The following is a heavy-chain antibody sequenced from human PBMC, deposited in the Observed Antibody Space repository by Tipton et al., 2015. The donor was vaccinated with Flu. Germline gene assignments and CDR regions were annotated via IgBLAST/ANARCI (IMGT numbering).Heavy chain of an antibody. V-gene: IGHV4-38-2*02. Sequence: LRLSCSVSGASISSVCYWGWIRRPPGKGLEWIGSFYYTGGTYYNPSLKSRVTISVDASKNHFSLKLTSVTAADTAIYYCVRDRVFCGGGSCYSDWGQGTLVTVSS. CDR2: FYYTGGT. D-gene: IGHD2-15*01. CDR3: VRDRVFCGGGSCYSD. CDR1: GASISSVCY. J-gene: IGHJ4*02.